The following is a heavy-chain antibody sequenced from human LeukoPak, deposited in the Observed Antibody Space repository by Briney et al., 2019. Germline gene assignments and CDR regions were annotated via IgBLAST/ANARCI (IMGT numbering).Heavy chain of an antibody. Sequence: ASVKVSCKASGYTFTSYDINWVRQATGQGLEWMGWMNPNSGNTGYAQKFQGRVTMTRNTSISTAYMELSSLRSEDTAVYYCAWGYRISYYYYMDVWGKGTTVTVSS. J-gene: IGHJ6*03. CDR2: MNPNSGNT. D-gene: IGHD5-12*01. CDR1: GYTFTSYD. CDR3: AWGYRISYYYYMDV. V-gene: IGHV1-8*01.